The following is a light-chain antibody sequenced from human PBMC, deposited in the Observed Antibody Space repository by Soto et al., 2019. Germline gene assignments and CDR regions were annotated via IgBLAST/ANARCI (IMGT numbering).Light chain of an antibody. CDR2: GAS. Sequence: ETVLTQSPATFSVSPGERATLSCRARQSIGSNLAGYLQRPGQPTSHLIYGASPMATGVPARFSGSESGTAFNLTINSLQSEDFALYYCQPYNKWPLFTFGPGTKVDI. V-gene: IGKV3-15*01. CDR3: QPYNKWPLFT. J-gene: IGKJ3*01. CDR1: QSIGSN.